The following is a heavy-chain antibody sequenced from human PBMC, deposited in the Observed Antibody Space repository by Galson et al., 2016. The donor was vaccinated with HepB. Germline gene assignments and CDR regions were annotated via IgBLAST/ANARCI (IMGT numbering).Heavy chain of an antibody. J-gene: IGHJ6*02. D-gene: IGHD4-17*01. V-gene: IGHV1-24*01. Sequence: SVKVSCKVSGYTLTELSMHWVRQAPGKGLEWMGGFDPEDGETIYAQKFQGRVTMTEDTSTDTAYMELSSLRSEDTAVYYCATDFPRSVGPTVKLYYYYYGMDVWGQGTTVTVSS. CDR3: ATDFPRSVGPTVKLYYYYYGMDV. CDR2: FDPEDGET. CDR1: GYTLTELS.